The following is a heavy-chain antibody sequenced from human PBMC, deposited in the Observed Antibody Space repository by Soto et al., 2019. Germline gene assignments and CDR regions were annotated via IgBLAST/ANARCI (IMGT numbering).Heavy chain of an antibody. J-gene: IGHJ4*02. CDR2: ISAGDGST. CDR1: GFTFSSYG. V-gene: IGHV3-23*01. Sequence: EVQLLESGGGLVQPGGSLRLSCAASGFTFSSYGMSWVRQAPGKGLEWVSSISAGDGSTYFADSVKGRFTISRDNSKNTLYIQMNSLRAEDTAVYYCAKDRLGRVISAFDCWGQGTLVTVSS. D-gene: IGHD3-16*02. CDR3: AKDRLGRVISAFDC.